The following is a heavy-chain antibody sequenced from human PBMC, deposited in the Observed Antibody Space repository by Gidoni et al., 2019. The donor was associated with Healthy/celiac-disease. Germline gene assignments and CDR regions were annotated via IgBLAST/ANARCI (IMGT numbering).Heavy chain of an antibody. V-gene: IGHV1-69*02. J-gene: IGHJ4*02. CDR2: IIPILGIA. CDR3: AILSDYGDYWDY. D-gene: IGHD4-17*01. CDR1: GGTFSSYT. Sequence: QVQLVQSGAEVKKPGSSVKVSCKASGGTFSSYTISWVRQAPGQGLEWMGRIIPILGIANYAQKFQGRVTITADKSTSTAYMELSSLRSEDTAVYYCAILSDYGDYWDYWGQGTLVTVSS.